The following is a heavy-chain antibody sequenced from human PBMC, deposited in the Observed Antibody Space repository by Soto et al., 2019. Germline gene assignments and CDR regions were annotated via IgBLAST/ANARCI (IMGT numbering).Heavy chain of an antibody. V-gene: IGHV3-48*01. Sequence: PGGSLRLSCAASGFTFSSYSMNWVRQAPGKGLEWVSYISSSSSTIYYADSVKGRFTISRDNAKNSLYLQMNSLRAEDTAVYYCARDHGYSSRSPAFDIWGQGTMVTVSS. CDR1: GFTFSSYS. CDR2: ISSSSSTI. CDR3: ARDHGYSSRSPAFDI. D-gene: IGHD6-13*01. J-gene: IGHJ3*02.